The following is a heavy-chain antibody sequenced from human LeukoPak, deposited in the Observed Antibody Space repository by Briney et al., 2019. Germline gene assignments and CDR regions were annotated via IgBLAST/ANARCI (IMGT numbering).Heavy chain of an antibody. CDR3: ARSMCVWGSYRSLYNWFDP. J-gene: IGHJ5*02. D-gene: IGHD3-16*02. Sequence: SETLSLTCAVYGVSFSGYYWSWIRQPPGKGLEWVGEINHSGSTNFNPSLKSRVTISGDTSKNQFSLKLSSVPAADTAVYYCARSMCVWGSYRSLYNWFDPWGQGTLVTVSS. V-gene: IGHV4-34*01. CDR2: INHSGST. CDR1: GVSFSGYY.